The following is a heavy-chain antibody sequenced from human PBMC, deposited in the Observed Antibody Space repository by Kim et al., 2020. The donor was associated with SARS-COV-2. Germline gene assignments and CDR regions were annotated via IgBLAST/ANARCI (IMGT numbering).Heavy chain of an antibody. V-gene: IGHV3-48*04. D-gene: IGHD6-19*01. J-gene: IGHJ2*01. CDR1: GFTFSSYS. CDR2: ISSSSSTI. CDR3: ARPSSGWHWYFDL. Sequence: GGSLRLSCAASGFTFSSYSMNWVRQAPGKGLEWVSYISSSSSTIYYADSVKGRFTISRDNAKNSLYLQMYSLRAEDTAVYYCARPSSGWHWYFDLWGRGTLVTVSS.